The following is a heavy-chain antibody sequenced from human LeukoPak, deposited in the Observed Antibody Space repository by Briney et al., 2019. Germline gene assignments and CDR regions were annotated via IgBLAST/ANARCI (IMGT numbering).Heavy chain of an antibody. J-gene: IGHJ4*02. V-gene: IGHV3-15*01. Sequence: GGSLRLSCAASGFTFSNAWMNWVRQAPGKGLEWVGRIKSKTDGGTTDYTAPVKGRFTISRDDSKNTLYLQMNSLKTEDTAVYYCTTALNYFHSSGYPVWGQGTLVTVSS. CDR2: IKSKTDGGTT. CDR1: GFTFSNAW. CDR3: TTALNYFHSSGYPV. D-gene: IGHD3-22*01.